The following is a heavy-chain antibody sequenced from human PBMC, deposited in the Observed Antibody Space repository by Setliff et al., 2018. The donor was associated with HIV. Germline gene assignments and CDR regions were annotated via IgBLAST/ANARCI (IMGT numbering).Heavy chain of an antibody. CDR2: VSSRGDT. V-gene: IGHV4-4*07. CDR1: DSGTYY. D-gene: IGHD4-17*01. J-gene: IGHJ4*02. CDR3: ARAAAGNTGPFDL. Sequence: SETPSLTCTVSDSGTYYWSWIRQPAGKGLEWIGRVSSRGDTNYNPSLKSRVTMSVDTSKNQFSLKLTSVTASDTAVYYCARAAAGNTGPFDLWGQGSPVTVSS.